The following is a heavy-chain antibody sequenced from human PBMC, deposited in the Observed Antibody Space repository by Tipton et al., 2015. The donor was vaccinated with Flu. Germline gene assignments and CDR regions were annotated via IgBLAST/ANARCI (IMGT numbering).Heavy chain of an antibody. CDR2: INHSGST. V-gene: IGHV4-4*02. Sequence: QLVQSGGGLVQPGGSLRLSCAASGFTISTYWMSWVRQAPGKGLEWIGEINHSGSTYYNPSLKSRVTISVDTSKNQFSLKLSSVTAADTAVYYCAEKGINGYNWWLYWGQGTLVTVSS. CDR3: AEKGINGYNWWLY. D-gene: IGHD5-24*01. J-gene: IGHJ4*02. CDR1: GFTISTYW.